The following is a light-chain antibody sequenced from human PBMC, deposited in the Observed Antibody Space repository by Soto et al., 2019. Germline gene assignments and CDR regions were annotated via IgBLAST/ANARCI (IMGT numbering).Light chain of an antibody. CDR3: SSYTSISTLEV. CDR2: DVS. J-gene: IGLJ2*01. CDR1: SSDGGGYNY. V-gene: IGLV2-14*01. Sequence: QSALTQPASVSGCPGQSITISCTGTSSDGGGYNYVSWYQQHPGKAPKLMIYDVSNRPSGVSNRFSGSKSGNTASLTISGLQAEDEADYYCSSYTSISTLEVFGGGTKLTVL.